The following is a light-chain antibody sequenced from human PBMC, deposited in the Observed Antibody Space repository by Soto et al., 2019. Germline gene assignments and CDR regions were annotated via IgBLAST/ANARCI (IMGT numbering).Light chain of an antibody. Sequence: DIQMTQSPSTLSASVRDRVTITCRASQRISSWLAWYQQKPGKAPKLLIYKASSLESAVPSRFSGSGSGTEFTLTISSLQPDDFATYYCQQYNSYGLTFGGGTKVEIK. V-gene: IGKV1-5*03. CDR2: KAS. CDR1: QRISSW. CDR3: QQYNSYGLT. J-gene: IGKJ4*01.